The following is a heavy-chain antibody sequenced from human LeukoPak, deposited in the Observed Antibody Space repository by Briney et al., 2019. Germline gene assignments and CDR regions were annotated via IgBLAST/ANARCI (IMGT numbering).Heavy chain of an antibody. CDR1: Y. CDR3: ARRRTMVRGVMGWFDP. V-gene: IGHV4-34*01. Sequence: YWNWIRQPPGKGLAWIGEINHSGSTNYNPSLKSRVTISVDTSKNQFSLKLSSVTAADTAVYYCARRRTMVRGVMGWFDPWGQGTLVTVSS. D-gene: IGHD3-10*01. CDR2: INHSGST. J-gene: IGHJ5*02.